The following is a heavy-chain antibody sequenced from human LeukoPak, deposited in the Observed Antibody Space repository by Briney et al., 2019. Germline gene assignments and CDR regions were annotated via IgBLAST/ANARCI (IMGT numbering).Heavy chain of an antibody. CDR2: IYHDGRI. J-gene: IGHJ4*02. Sequence: SETLSLTCTVSGYSITNGYYWGWIRQPPGKGLEWIGSIYHDGRIDYNPSLKSRVTIPRDTSNDQFSLKLSSVTAADTAMYYCARDTGPGITGTYWGQGTLVTVSS. V-gene: IGHV4-38-2*02. D-gene: IGHD1-20*01. CDR1: GYSITNGYY. CDR3: ARDTGPGITGTY.